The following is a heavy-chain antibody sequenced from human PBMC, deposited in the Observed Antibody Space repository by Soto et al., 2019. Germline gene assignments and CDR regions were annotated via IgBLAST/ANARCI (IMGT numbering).Heavy chain of an antibody. Sequence: SETLSLTCAVYGGSFSGYYWSWIRQPPGKGLEWIGEINHSGSTNYNPSLKSRVTISVDTSKNQFPLKLSSVTAADTAVYYCASIAVAGRGGNYYYGMDVWGQGTTVT. V-gene: IGHV4-34*01. CDR3: ASIAVAGRGGNYYYGMDV. CDR2: INHSGST. CDR1: GGSFSGYY. D-gene: IGHD6-19*01. J-gene: IGHJ6*02.